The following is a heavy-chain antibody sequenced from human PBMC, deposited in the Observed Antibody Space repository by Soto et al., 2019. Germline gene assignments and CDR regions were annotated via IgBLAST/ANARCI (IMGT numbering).Heavy chain of an antibody. CDR3: AKDTIVAGAPIWFDS. Sequence: EVQLLESGGDLVQPGGSLRLSCAASGFIFRSYAMSWVRQAPGKGLEWVSGISGSDGSTFYSDSVKGRFTISRDNSKNTLYMHMITLRAEDTAVYYLAKDTIVAGAPIWFDSWGHGTLVTVSS. CDR2: ISGSDGST. J-gene: IGHJ5*01. V-gene: IGHV3-23*01. CDR1: GFIFRSYA. D-gene: IGHD6-19*01.